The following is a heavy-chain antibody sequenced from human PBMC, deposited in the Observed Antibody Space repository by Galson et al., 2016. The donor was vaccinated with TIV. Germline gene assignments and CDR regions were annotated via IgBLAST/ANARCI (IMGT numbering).Heavy chain of an antibody. J-gene: IGHJ4*02. CDR3: ARLTPCGGDCYYFDR. Sequence: SVKVSCKASGYNFLSYDINWVRQATGQGLEWMGGIIPISGIADNSQKFQGRVSITADVSTNTVYMELSSLRSEDTAVYYCARLTPCGGDCYYFDRWGQGTLVTVSS. D-gene: IGHD2-21*02. CDR2: IIPISGIA. CDR1: GYNFLSYD. V-gene: IGHV1-69*13.